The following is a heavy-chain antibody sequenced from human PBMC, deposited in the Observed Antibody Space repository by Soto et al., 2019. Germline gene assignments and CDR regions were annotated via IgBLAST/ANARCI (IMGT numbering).Heavy chain of an antibody. J-gene: IGHJ6*02. CDR3: ARGSRELLPLGFVSYGMDV. CDR1: GGSISSGGYY. CDR2: IYYRGST. Sequence: QVQLQESGPGLVKPSQTLSLTCTVSGGSISSGGYYWSWIRQHPGKGLEWIGYIYYRGSTYYNPSLKSRVTISVDTSKNQFSLKLSSVTAADTAVYYCARGSRELLPLGFVSYGMDVWGQGTTVTVSS. D-gene: IGHD1-7*01. V-gene: IGHV4-31*03.